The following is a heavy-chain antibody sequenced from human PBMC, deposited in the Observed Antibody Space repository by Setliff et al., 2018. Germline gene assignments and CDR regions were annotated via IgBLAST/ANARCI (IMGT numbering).Heavy chain of an antibody. CDR3: ARDRISRYYDSGAHAFDI. CDR1: GYTFTSYY. J-gene: IGHJ3*02. CDR2: IIPSTGNT. Sequence: ASVKVSCKASGYTFTSYYMHWVRQAPGQGLEWMTMIIPSTGNTNYAQNFQGRVTITADESTTTAYMELSSLRSDDTAVYYCARDRISRYYDSGAHAFDIWGQGTMVTVSS. V-gene: IGHV1-46*01. D-gene: IGHD3-22*01.